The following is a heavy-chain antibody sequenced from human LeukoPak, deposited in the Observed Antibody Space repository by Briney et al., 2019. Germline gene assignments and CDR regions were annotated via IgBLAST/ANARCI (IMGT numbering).Heavy chain of an antibody. CDR1: GFTVSSNY. D-gene: IGHD6-13*01. J-gene: IGHJ6*02. CDR2: ISYDGSNK. CDR3: ARPYSSSWYAYYYYGMDV. Sequence: GGSLRLSCAASGFTVSSNYISWVRQAPGKGLEWVAVISYDGSNKYYADSVKGRFTISRDNSKNTLYLQMNSLRAEDTAVYYCARPYSSSWYAYYYYGMDVWGQGTTVTVSS. V-gene: IGHV3-30-3*01.